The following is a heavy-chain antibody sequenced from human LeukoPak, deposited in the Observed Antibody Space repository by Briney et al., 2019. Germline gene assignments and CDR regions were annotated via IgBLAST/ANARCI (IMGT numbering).Heavy chain of an antibody. Sequence: SETLSLTCTVSGASISTFYWTWIRQPPGKGREWIGSIHYGGSTYYNPSLKSRVTISVDTSKNQFSLKLSSVTAADTAVYYCARQLYYDFWSGPRGWFDPWGQGTLVTVSS. CDR2: IHYGGST. CDR1: GASISTFY. CDR3: ARQLYYDFWSGPRGWFDP. V-gene: IGHV4-59*04. D-gene: IGHD3-3*01. J-gene: IGHJ5*02.